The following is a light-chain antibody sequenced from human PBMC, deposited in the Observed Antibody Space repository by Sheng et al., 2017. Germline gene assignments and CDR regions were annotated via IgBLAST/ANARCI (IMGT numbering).Light chain of an antibody. CDR3: QQAGVPPWT. V-gene: IGKV3-20*01. CDR2: GAT. J-gene: IGKJ1*01. CDR1: QSVNSK. Sequence: EIVMTQSPATLSVSPGERATLSCRASQSVNSKLAWYQQKPGQAPRLLIYGATSRATGIPDRFSGSGSGXDFNLTISRLEPEDFAVYYCQQAGVPPWTFGQGTKVE.